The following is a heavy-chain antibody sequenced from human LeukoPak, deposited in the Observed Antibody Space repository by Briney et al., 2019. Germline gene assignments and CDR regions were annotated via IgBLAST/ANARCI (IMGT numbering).Heavy chain of an antibody. D-gene: IGHD3-22*01. V-gene: IGHV3-21*01. CDR3: ARGTYYYDSSGYDFDY. CDR1: GFTFSSYS. CDR2: ISSSSSCI. J-gene: IGHJ4*02. Sequence: PGGSLRLSCAASGFTFSSYSMNWVRQAPGKGLEWVSSISSSSSCIYYADSVKGRFTISRDNAKNSLYLQMNSLRAEDTAVYYCARGTYYYDSSGYDFDYWGQGALVTVSS.